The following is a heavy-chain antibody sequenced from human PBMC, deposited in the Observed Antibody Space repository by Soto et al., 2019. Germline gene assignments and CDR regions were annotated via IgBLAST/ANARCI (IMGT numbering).Heavy chain of an antibody. D-gene: IGHD6-6*01. Sequence: GGSLRLSCAASGFTVSGNYMSWVRQAPGKGLEWVSVIYSGGSTYYADSVKGRFTISRHNSKNTLYLQMNSLRAEDTAVYYCAREGSSLQGYYFDYWGQGTLVTVFS. J-gene: IGHJ4*02. CDR3: AREGSSLQGYYFDY. CDR2: IYSGGST. CDR1: GFTVSGNY. V-gene: IGHV3-53*04.